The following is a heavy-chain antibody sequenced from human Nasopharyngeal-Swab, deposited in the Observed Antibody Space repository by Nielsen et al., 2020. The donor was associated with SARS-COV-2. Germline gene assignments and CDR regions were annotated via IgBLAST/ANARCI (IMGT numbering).Heavy chain of an antibody. V-gene: IGHV3-30*03. D-gene: IGHD1-20*01. Sequence: GESLKISCAGFGVIFNTYGIHWVRQAPGMGLEWVAVISHDGSNEDYADSVKGRFTISRDNSKKAVYLQMSSLRVEDTAVYYCARGITGYGSYWGQGTLVTVSS. CDR2: ISHDGSNE. CDR1: GVIFNTYG. J-gene: IGHJ4*02. CDR3: ARGITGYGSY.